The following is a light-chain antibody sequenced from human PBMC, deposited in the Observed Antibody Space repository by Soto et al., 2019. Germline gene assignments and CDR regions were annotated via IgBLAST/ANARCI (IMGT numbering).Light chain of an antibody. J-gene: IGKJ1*01. Sequence: EIVLTQSPGTLSLSPGERATLSFMAIQSVSSSYLAWYQQKPGQAPRLLIYGASSRATGIPDRFSGSVSGTGFTLTISRLEPEDFAVYYCQQYGSSPPWTFGQGTKVDIK. V-gene: IGKV3-20*01. CDR3: QQYGSSPPWT. CDR1: QSVSSSY. CDR2: GAS.